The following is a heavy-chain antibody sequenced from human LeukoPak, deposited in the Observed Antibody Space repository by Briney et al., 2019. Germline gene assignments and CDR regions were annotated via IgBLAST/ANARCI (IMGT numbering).Heavy chain of an antibody. J-gene: IGHJ4*02. D-gene: IGHD3-16*01. CDR1: GFTFNNYG. CDR2: ISYDGSNK. CDR3: TKGVLGGTQSVSAGLDS. V-gene: IGHV3-30*18. Sequence: PGRSLRLSCVASGFTFNNYGMHWVRQAPGKGLEWVAVISYDGSNKYYADSVQDRFTISRDNSKNTLYLQMNSLRVEDTAVYYCTKGVLGGTQSVSAGLDSWGQGTPVTVSS.